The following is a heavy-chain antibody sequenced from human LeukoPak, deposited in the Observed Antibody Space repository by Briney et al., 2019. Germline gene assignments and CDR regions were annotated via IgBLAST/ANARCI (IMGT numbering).Heavy chain of an antibody. V-gene: IGHV3-7*01. J-gene: IGHJ4*02. CDR1: GFTFSSYW. CDR2: IKQDESEQ. CDR3: ARVRFALDY. Sequence: GGSLRLSCAASGFTFSSYWMSWVRQAPGKGLEWVANIKQDESEQYSVNSVKGRFTISRDNAKNSLYLQMNSLRAEDTAVYYCARVRFALDYWGQGTLVTVSS. D-gene: IGHD3-16*01.